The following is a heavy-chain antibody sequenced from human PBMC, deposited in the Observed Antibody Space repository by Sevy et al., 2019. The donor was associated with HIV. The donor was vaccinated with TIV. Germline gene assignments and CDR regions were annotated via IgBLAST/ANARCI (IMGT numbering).Heavy chain of an antibody. CDR3: ATKGENDSKKDTGYYFDS. V-gene: IGHV5-51*01. J-gene: IGHJ4*02. Sequence: GESLKIACQASGYTFDNYWIGWVRQKSGKGLEWMGIIYPGDSDTRYNPAFQGQVTISADKSLSTAYMQWSSLEASDTAMYYCATKGENDSKKDTGYYFDSWGQGTLVTVSS. D-gene: IGHD2-15*01. CDR2: IYPGDSDT. CDR1: GYTFDNYW.